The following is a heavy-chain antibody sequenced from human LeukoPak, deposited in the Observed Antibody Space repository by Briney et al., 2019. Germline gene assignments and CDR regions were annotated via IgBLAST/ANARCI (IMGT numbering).Heavy chain of an antibody. J-gene: IGHJ6*02. Sequence: ASVKVSCKASGGTFSSYAISWVRQAPGQGLEWMGRIIPILGIANYAQKFQGRVTITADKSTSTAYMELSSLRSEGTAVYYCARDSLPNCGGDCYHYYYYYGMDVWGQGTTVTVSS. D-gene: IGHD2-21*02. V-gene: IGHV1-69*04. CDR1: GGTFSSYA. CDR3: ARDSLPNCGGDCYHYYYYYGMDV. CDR2: IIPILGIA.